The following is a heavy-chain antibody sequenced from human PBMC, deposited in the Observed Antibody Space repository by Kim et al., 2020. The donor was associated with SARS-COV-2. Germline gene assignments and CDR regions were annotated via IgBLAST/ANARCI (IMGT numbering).Heavy chain of an antibody. CDR1: GGTFSSYA. CDR2: IIPIFGTA. D-gene: IGHD3-3*01. J-gene: IGHJ2*01. Sequence: SVKVSCKASGGTFSSYAISWVRQAPGQGLEWMGGIIPIFGTANYAQKFQGRVTITADESTSTAYMELSSLRSEDTAVYYCAREGPVPSKLRFLEWSNGYWYFDLWGRGTLVTVSS. V-gene: IGHV1-69*13. CDR3: AREGPVPSKLRFLEWSNGYWYFDL.